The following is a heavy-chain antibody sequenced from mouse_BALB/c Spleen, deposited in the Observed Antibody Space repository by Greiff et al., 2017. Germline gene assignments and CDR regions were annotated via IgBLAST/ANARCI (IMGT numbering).Heavy chain of an antibody. V-gene: IGHV5-6-5*01. D-gene: IGHD1-1*01. CDR3: ARGGITTVVASYYAMDY. J-gene: IGHJ4*01. CDR2: ISSGGST. CDR1: GFSFSSYA. Sequence: EVKLVESGGGLVKPGGSLKLSCAASGFSFSSYAMHWVRQTPGKRLEWVAFISSGGSTYYPYSVKGRFTISSDNARNILYLQMSSMRSEDTAMYYCARGGITTVVASYYAMDYWGQGTSVTVSS.